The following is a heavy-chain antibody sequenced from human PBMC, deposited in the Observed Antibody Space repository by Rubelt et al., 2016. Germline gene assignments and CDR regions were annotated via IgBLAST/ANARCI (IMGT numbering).Heavy chain of an antibody. CDR2: ISGSGGST. CDR3: AKDDSGGWYY. Sequence: VQLLESGGGVVQPGGSLRLSCAASGFTFSDYAMSWVRQAPGKGLEWVSTISGSGGSTYYADSVKGRLTISRDNSKNPLYRQMNSLRVEDTAVYYCAKDDSGGWYYWGQGTLVTVSS. J-gene: IGHJ4*02. CDR1: GFTFSDYA. V-gene: IGHV3-23*01. D-gene: IGHD6-19*01.